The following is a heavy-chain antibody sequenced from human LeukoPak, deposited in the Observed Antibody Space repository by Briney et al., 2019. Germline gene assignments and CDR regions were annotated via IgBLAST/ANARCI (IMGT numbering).Heavy chain of an antibody. Sequence: SQTLSLTCTVSGGSISSGSYYWSWIRQPPGKGLEWIGRIYTSGSTHYNPSLKSRVTITVDTSKNQFSLKLSSVTAADTAVYYCARDRGLGYCSGGSCFYAFDIWGQGTMVTVSS. J-gene: IGHJ3*02. CDR1: GGSISSGSYY. CDR3: ARDRGLGYCSGGSCFYAFDI. D-gene: IGHD2-15*01. CDR2: IYTSGST. V-gene: IGHV4-61*02.